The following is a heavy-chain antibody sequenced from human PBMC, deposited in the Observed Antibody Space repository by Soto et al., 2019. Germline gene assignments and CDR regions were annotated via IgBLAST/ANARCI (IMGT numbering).Heavy chain of an antibody. Sequence: PSETLSLTCAVYGGSFSGYYWSWIRQPPGKGLEWIGEINHSGSTNYNPSLKSRVTISVDTSKNQFSLKLSSVTAADTAVYYCARGLRIGSYCSSTSCYVHYYYYMDVWGKGTTVTVSS. CDR3: ARGLRIGSYCSSTSCYVHYYYYMDV. V-gene: IGHV4-34*01. CDR1: GGSFSGYY. J-gene: IGHJ6*03. CDR2: INHSGST. D-gene: IGHD2-2*01.